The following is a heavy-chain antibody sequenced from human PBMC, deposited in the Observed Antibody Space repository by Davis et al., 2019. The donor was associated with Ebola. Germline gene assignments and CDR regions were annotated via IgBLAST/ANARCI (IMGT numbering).Heavy chain of an antibody. V-gene: IGHV5-51*01. D-gene: IGHD2-8*02. Sequence: GGSLRLSCQGSRYSFTDYWIAWVRQLPGKGLEWMGIIYPGDSDTRYSPSFQGQVTISADKSISTAYLQWSSLKASDTAMYYCARPVVSRGADAFDIWGQGTMVTVSS. CDR1: RYSFTDYW. CDR3: ARPVVSRGADAFDI. J-gene: IGHJ3*02. CDR2: IYPGDSDT.